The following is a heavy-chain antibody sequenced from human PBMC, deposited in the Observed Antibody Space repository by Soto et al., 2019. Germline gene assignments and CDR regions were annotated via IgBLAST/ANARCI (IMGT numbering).Heavy chain of an antibody. CDR1: GGSISSYY. CDR2: IYYSGSS. CDR3: ARSSSWAQFYHYYGMDV. Sequence: QVQLQESGPGLVKPSETLSLTCTVSGGSISSYYWSWIRQSPGKGLEWIGQIYYSGSSYYKPSLMSRVTISVDTSKNQFSMKLSSVTAADTAVYYCARSSSWAQFYHYYGMDVWGQGNTVTVSS. D-gene: IGHD6-13*01. J-gene: IGHJ6*02. V-gene: IGHV4-59*01.